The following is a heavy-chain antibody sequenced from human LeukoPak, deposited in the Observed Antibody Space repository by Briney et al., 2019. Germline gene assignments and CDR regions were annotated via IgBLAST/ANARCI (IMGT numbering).Heavy chain of an antibody. V-gene: IGHV3-7*01. CDR3: ARVQRPSICVDY. D-gene: IGHD6-25*01. CDR2: IKQDGSEK. CDR1: RFTFSSYW. Sequence: GGSLRLSCAASRFTFSSYWMRWVRHAPGKGREWVAHIKQDGSEKYYVDSVKGRFTISRDNAKNSLYLQMNSLRAEDTAVYYCARVQRPSICVDYWGQGTLVTVSS. J-gene: IGHJ4*02.